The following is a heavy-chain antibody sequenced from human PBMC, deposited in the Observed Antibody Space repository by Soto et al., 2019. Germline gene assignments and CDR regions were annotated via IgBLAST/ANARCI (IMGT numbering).Heavy chain of an antibody. J-gene: IGHJ4*02. Sequence: QVQLQESGPGLVKPSQTLSLTCTVSGGSISSGDYYWSWIRQPPGKGLEWIGYIYYSGSTYYNPSLKSRVTISVDTSKNQCSLKLSSVTAADTAVYYCARQGRGGDLPFDYWGQGTLVTVSS. D-gene: IGHD3-10*01. CDR2: IYYSGST. V-gene: IGHV4-30-4*01. CDR3: ARQGRGGDLPFDY. CDR1: GGSISSGDYY.